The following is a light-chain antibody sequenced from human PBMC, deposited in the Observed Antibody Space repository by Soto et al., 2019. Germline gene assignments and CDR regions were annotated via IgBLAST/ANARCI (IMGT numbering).Light chain of an antibody. CDR3: AAWGVSLVV. J-gene: IGLJ2*01. Sequence: QSVLTQPPSASGTPGQRVTISCSGSSSNIGTNTVIWYQQLPGAAPKLLIYSDNQRPSGVTDRFAGSKSGTSASLAISVLQSEDAADYYCAAWGVSLVVFGGGTKLTVL. CDR1: SSNIGTNT. V-gene: IGLV1-44*01. CDR2: SDN.